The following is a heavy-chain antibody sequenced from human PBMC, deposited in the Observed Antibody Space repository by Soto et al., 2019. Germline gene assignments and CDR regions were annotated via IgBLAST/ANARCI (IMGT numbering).Heavy chain of an antibody. D-gene: IGHD2-21*02. CDR1: GFTFSSYG. CDR2: IWYDGSNK. V-gene: IGHV3-33*01. CDR3: ARDPLVMVTGDAFDI. J-gene: IGHJ3*02. Sequence: QVQLVESGGGVVQPGRSLRLSCEASGFTFSSYGMHWVRQAPGKGLEWVAVIWYDGSNKYYADSVKGRFTISRDNSKNTLYLQMNSLRAEDTAVYYCARDPLVMVTGDAFDIWGQGTMVTVSS.